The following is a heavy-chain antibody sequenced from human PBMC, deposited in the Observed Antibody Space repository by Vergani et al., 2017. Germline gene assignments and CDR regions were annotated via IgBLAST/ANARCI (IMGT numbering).Heavy chain of an antibody. CDR1: GFTFSSYS. J-gene: IGHJ4*02. CDR2: ISSRSTYT. D-gene: IGHD3-22*01. CDR3: ARGYKYDNSGYYYYLPDY. V-gene: IGHV3-21*01. Sequence: EVQLVESGGGLVKPGGSLRLSCAASGFTFSSYSMNWVRQAPGKGLEWVSSISSRSTYTYYADSMKGRFTISRDNAKSSLYLQMNSLRADDTAVYYCARGYKYDNSGYYYYLPDYWGQGTLVTVSS.